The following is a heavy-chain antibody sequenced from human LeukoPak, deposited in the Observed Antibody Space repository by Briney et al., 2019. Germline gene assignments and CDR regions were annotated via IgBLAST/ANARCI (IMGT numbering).Heavy chain of an antibody. CDR1: GFTFSSHG. CDR3: AREMAEMATRYYYYYYMDV. V-gene: IGHV3-23*01. D-gene: IGHD5-24*01. CDR2: ISPSGGIT. Sequence: GGSLRLSCAASGFTFSSHGMNWVRQAPGKGLEWVSGISPSGGITYYTDSVKGRFTISRDNSKNTVSLQMNSLRAEDTAVYYCAREMAEMATRYYYYYYMDVWGKGTTVTISS. J-gene: IGHJ6*03.